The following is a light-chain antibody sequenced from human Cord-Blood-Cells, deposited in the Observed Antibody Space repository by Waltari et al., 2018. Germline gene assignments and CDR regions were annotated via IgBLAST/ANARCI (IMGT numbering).Light chain of an antibody. CDR1: QRGNSSH. CDR3: QQYGSSPPIT. J-gene: IGKJ5*01. V-gene: IGKV3-20*01. CDR2: GAS. Sequence: EIVLTQSPGTLSLSPGERATLPCRASQRGNSSHLALYQQKPGQAPRRLIYGASSRATGIPDRFSGSGSGTDFTLTISRLEPEDFAVYYCQQYGSSPPITFGQGTRLEIK.